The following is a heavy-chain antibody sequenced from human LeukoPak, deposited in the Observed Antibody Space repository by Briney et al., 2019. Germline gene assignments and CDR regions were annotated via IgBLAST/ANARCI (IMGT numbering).Heavy chain of an antibody. CDR3: ARARYGTMVRGVIITGSYYFDY. D-gene: IGHD3-10*01. Sequence: ASVKVSCKASGYTFTSYYMHWVRQAPGQGLEWMGIINPSGGSTSYAQKFQGRVTMTRDTSTSTVYMELSSLRSEDTAVYYCARARYGTMVRGVIITGSYYFDYWGQGTLVTVSS. CDR1: GYTFTSYY. J-gene: IGHJ4*02. V-gene: IGHV1-46*01. CDR2: INPSGGST.